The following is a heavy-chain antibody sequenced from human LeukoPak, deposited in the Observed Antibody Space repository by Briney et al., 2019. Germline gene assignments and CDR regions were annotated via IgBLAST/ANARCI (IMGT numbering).Heavy chain of an antibody. D-gene: IGHD3-22*01. J-gene: IGHJ3*02. CDR3: TTDYPDYITMIAGDAFDI. CDR1: GLTFSDNY. CDR2: INSKTDGGTT. V-gene: IGHV3-15*01. Sequence: GGSLRLSCAASGLTFSDNYMTWVRQAPEKGLEWVGHINSKTDGGTTDYAAPVKGRFTISRDDSKNTLYLQMNSLKTEDTAVYYCTTDYPDYITMIAGDAFDIWGQGTMVTVSS.